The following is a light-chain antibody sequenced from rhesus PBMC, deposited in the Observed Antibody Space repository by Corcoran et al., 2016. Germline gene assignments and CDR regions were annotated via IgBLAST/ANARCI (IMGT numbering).Light chain of an antibody. CDR3: QQYQISPYN. Sequence: DIVMTQSPDSLTVSLRERASLSCKSSQSLLSSPDNKNYLAWYQQKPGQAPKLLIYWASTREYGVPNLVSGSGSGTVFTFTISGMQDEDVAVYFCQQYQISPYNFGQGTKVEV. V-gene: IGKV4-1*01. CDR2: WAS. CDR1: QSLLSSPDNKNY. J-gene: IGKJ2*01.